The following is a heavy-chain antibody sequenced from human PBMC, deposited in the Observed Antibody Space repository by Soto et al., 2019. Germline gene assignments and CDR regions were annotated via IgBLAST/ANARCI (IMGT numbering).Heavy chain of an antibody. CDR2: ISSSSSTI. CDR3: ARDRAVANYYYGMDV. Sequence: LRLSCAASGFTFSSYSMNWVRQAPGKGLEWVSYISSSSSTIYYADSVKGRFTISRDNAKNSLYLQMNSLRDEDTAVYYCARDRAVANYYYGMDVWGQGTTVTVSS. J-gene: IGHJ6*02. V-gene: IGHV3-48*02. D-gene: IGHD6-19*01. CDR1: GFTFSSYS.